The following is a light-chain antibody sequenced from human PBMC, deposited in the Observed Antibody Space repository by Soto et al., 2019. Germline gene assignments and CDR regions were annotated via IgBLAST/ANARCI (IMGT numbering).Light chain of an antibody. Sequence: DIQMTQSPSTLSAFVGDRVTITCRASQSIGTWLAWYQQKPGKAPKLLIYDASSLESGVPSRFSGSGSGTEFTLTISSLQPEDFASYYCQQYNSYSTFGQGTKVEIK. V-gene: IGKV1-5*01. CDR1: QSIGTW. CDR2: DAS. J-gene: IGKJ1*01. CDR3: QQYNSYST.